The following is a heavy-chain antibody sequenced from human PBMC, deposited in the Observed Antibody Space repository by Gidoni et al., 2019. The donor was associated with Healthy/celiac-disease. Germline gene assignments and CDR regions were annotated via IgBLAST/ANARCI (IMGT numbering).Heavy chain of an antibody. J-gene: IGHJ4*02. CDR2: ISYDGSNK. Sequence: QLQLVESGGGVVQPGRSLRLSCAASGFTFSSYGMHWVRQAPGKGLEWVAVISYDGSNKYYADSVKGRFTISRDNSKNTLYLQMNSLRAEDTAVYYCAKDPRRGVDTAMAIDYWGQGTLVTVSS. D-gene: IGHD5-18*01. CDR3: AKDPRRGVDTAMAIDY. V-gene: IGHV3-30*18. CDR1: GFTFSSYG.